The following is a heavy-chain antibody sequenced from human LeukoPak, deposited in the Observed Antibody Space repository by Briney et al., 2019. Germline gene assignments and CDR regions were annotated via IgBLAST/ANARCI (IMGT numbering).Heavy chain of an antibody. CDR2: IIPIFGTA. V-gene: IGHV1-69*06. CDR3: AAWGAARD. D-gene: IGHD6-6*01. CDR1: VGTFSIYA. J-gene: IGHJ4*02. Sequence: ASVTVSFKASVGTFSIYAISWVRQAPGQGLEWMGRIIPIFGTANYAQKFQGRVTITADKSTSTAYMELSSLRSEDTAVYYCAAWGAARDWGQGTLVTVSS.